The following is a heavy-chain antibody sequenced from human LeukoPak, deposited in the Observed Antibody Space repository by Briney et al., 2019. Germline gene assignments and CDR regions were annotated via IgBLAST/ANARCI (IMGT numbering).Heavy chain of an antibody. J-gene: IGHJ4*02. V-gene: IGHV3-48*04. CDR3: ASRFY. Sequence: GGSLRLSCTASGLTFSNYSMNWVRQAPGKGLEWLSYIKRNSDTIYYADSVKGRFFISRDNAEKSLYLQMNSLRVEDTGVYFCASRFYWGQGALVTVSS. CDR1: GLTFSNYS. CDR2: IKRNSDTI.